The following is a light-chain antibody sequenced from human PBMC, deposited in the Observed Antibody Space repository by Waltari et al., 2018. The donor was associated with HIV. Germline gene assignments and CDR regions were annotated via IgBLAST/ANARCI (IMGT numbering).Light chain of an antibody. J-gene: IGKJ2*01. CDR2: RAS. CDR3: LKNMRAPFA. CDR1: YGLRHSNGRDY. Sequence: DVEANQFPLPLTVSPGESATISCRATYGLRHSNGRDYLDWDVQRPAQTPRLLLYRASHRASGVPDRSVGLGSGTDFTLRINRVEAADAGAYCGLKNMRAPFAFGQGT. V-gene: IGKV2-28*01.